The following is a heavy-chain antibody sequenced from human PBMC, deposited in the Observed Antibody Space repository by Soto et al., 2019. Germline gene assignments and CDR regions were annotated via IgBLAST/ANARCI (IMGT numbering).Heavy chain of an antibody. CDR1: GFTFSSYG. CDR2: ISYDGSNK. CDR3: AKGRSMIVMVITADY. Sequence: QVQLVESGGGVVQPGRSLRLSCAASGFTFSSYGMHWVRQAPGKGLEWVAVISYDGSNKYYAHSVKGRFTISRDNSKNTLYRQMNSLRAEDTAVYYCAKGRSMIVMVITADYWGQGTLVTVSS. D-gene: IGHD3-22*01. J-gene: IGHJ4*02. V-gene: IGHV3-30*18.